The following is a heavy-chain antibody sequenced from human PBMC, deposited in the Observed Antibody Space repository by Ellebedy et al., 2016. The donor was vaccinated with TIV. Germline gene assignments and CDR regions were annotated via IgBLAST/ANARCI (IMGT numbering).Heavy chain of an antibody. CDR1: GGTFNSHV. V-gene: IGHV1-18*01. CDR2: ISPYNGNT. CDR3: AREHNVWGSYRFFGI. D-gene: IGHD3-16*02. Sequence: AASVKVSCKASGGTFNSHVVRWVRQAPGHGLEWLGWISPYNGNTDFAQKFRGRVTMTTDTSTSTVYMELTSLRSDDTAIYYCAREHNVWGSYRFFGIWGQGTMVTVSS. J-gene: IGHJ3*02.